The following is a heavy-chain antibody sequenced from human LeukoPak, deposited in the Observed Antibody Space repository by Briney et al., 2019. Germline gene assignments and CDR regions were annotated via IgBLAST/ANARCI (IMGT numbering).Heavy chain of an antibody. Sequence: GESLQISCKGSGYSFTSYWIGWVRQMPGKGLEWMGIIYPGDSDTRYSPSFQGQVTISADKSISTAYLQWSSLKASDTAMYYCARHRYSTFYYYYYMDVWGKGTTVTVSS. D-gene: IGHD6-13*01. CDR1: GYSFTSYW. CDR2: IYPGDSDT. J-gene: IGHJ6*03. V-gene: IGHV5-51*01. CDR3: ARHRYSTFYYYYYMDV.